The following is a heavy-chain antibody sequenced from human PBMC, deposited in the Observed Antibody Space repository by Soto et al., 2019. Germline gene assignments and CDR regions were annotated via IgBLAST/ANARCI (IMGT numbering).Heavy chain of an antibody. D-gene: IGHD5-18*01. CDR3: ARDKGWIQLWPYFDY. J-gene: IGHJ4*02. CDR2: ISAYNGNT. V-gene: IGHV1-18*01. CDR1: GYTFTSYG. Sequence: ALVKVSCKASGYTFTSYGISWVRQAPGQGLEWMGWISAYNGNTNYAQKLQGRVTMTTDTSTSTANMELRSLRSDDTAVYYCARDKGWIQLWPYFDYWGQGTLVTVSS.